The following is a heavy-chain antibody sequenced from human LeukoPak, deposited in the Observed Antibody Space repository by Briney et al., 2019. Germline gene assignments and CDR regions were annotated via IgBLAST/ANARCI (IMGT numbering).Heavy chain of an antibody. CDR3: AKRGVVIRVILVGFHKEAYYFDS. D-gene: IGHD3-22*01. CDR1: GIILSNYG. J-gene: IGHJ4*02. V-gene: IGHV3-23*01. CDR2: ISGSGGGT. Sequence: GGSLRLSCAVSGIILSNYGMGWVRQAPGRGLEWVAGISGSGGGTNYAASVQGRFTISRDSPKNTLYLQMNRLRAEDTAVYFCAKRGVVIRVILVGFHKEAYYFDSWGQGALVTVSS.